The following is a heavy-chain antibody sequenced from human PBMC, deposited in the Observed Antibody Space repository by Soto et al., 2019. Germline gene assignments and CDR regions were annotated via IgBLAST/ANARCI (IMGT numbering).Heavy chain of an antibody. CDR3: AKDRYYDSFAFDY. V-gene: IGHV3-30*18. Sequence: QVQLVESGGGVVQPGRSLRLSCVGSGFTFSRHGMHWVRQAPGKGLEWVAVITYDGSKKYYADSVKGRFTISRDNSQNTLDLQMNSLRPEDTAVYYCAKDRYYDSFAFDYWGQGSLVTVSS. J-gene: IGHJ4*02. D-gene: IGHD3-22*01. CDR1: GFTFSRHG. CDR2: ITYDGSKK.